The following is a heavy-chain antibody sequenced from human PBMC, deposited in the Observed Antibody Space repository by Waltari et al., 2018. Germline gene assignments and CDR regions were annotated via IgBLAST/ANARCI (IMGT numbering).Heavy chain of an antibody. Sequence: EVQLVESGGGLVKPGGSLSLSCAASGFTFSSYSMNWVRQAPGKGLEWVSAISSSSSYIYYADSVKGRFTISRDNAKNSLYLQMNSLRAEDTAVYYCALGEYSSPFDYWGQGTLVTVSS. V-gene: IGHV3-21*01. CDR2: ISSSSSYI. CDR1: GFTFSSYS. J-gene: IGHJ4*02. CDR3: ALGEYSSPFDY. D-gene: IGHD6-13*01.